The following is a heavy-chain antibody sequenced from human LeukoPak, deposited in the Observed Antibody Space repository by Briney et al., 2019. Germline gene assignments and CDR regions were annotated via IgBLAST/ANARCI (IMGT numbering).Heavy chain of an antibody. V-gene: IGHV3-21*01. J-gene: IGHJ4*02. Sequence: GRSLRLSCAASGFTFNTYSMNCVRQAPGKGMEWVSSISSSSVYIHYADSVKGRFTISRDNAKKSVYLQMNSLRAEDTAVYYCARDRRGITVVRGRVPQDYWGQGTLVTVSS. CDR3: ARDRRGITVVRGRVPQDY. D-gene: IGHD3-10*01. CDR2: ISSSSVYI. CDR1: GFTFNTYS.